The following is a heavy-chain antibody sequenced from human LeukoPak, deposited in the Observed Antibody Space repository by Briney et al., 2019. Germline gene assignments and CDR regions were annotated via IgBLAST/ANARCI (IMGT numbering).Heavy chain of an antibody. D-gene: IGHD5-12*01. J-gene: IGHJ4*02. V-gene: IGHV4-34*01. CDR1: GGSFSGHY. Sequence: SETLSLTCAVYGGSFSGHYWSWIRQPPGKGLEWIGEINHSGSTNYNPSLKSRVTISVDTSKNQFSLKLSSVTAADTAVYYCASTNRGYSGYDFDYWGQGTLVTVSS. CDR3: ASTNRGYSGYDFDY. CDR2: INHSGST.